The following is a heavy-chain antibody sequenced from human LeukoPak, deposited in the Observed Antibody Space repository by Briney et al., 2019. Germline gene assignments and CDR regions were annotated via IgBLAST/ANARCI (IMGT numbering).Heavy chain of an antibody. CDR3: ARVRDYGGNSVADF. CDR1: GYSFTSYW. CDR2: IFPGDSDT. V-gene: IGHV5-51*01. J-gene: IGHJ4*02. D-gene: IGHD4-23*01. Sequence: GESLKISCKGSGYSFTSYWIGWVRQMPGKGLEWMGIIFPGDSDTRYSPSFQGQVTISADKFISTAYLQWSSLKASDTAMFYCARVRDYGGNSVADFWGQGTLVTVSS.